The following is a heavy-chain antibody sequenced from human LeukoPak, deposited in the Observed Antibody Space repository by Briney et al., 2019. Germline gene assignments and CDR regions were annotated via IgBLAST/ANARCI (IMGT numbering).Heavy chain of an antibody. CDR2: ISSSSSTI. Sequence: GGSLRLSCAASGFTFSSYSMNWVRQAPGKGLEWVSYISSSSSTIYYADSVKGRFTISRDNAKNSLYLQMNSLRAEDTAVYYCARDIAGRSYYYYYYMDVWGKGTTVTVSS. CDR3: ARDIAGRSYYYYYYMDV. J-gene: IGHJ6*03. D-gene: IGHD3-16*02. CDR1: GFTFSSYS. V-gene: IGHV3-48*01.